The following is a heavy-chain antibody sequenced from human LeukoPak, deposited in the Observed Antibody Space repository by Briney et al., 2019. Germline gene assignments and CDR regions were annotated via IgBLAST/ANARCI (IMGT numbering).Heavy chain of an antibody. V-gene: IGHV1-2*06. Sequence: PRASVKVSCKASGYTFTGYYMHWVRQAPGQGLEWMGRINPNSGGTNYAQKFQDRVTMTRDTSISTAYMELSRLRSDDTAVYYCARGGYDYVWGSYRYNDAFDIWGQGTMVTVSS. CDR1: GYTFTGYY. CDR2: INPNSGGT. J-gene: IGHJ3*02. CDR3: ARGGYDYVWGSYRYNDAFDI. D-gene: IGHD3-16*02.